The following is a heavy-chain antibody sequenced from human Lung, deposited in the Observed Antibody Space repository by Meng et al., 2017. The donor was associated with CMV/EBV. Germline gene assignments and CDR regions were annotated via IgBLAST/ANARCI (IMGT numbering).Heavy chain of an antibody. D-gene: IGHD3-3*01. Sequence: SETLSLTCTVSGGSISSGDYYWSWIRQPPGKGLEWIGYIYYSGSTYYNPSLKSRVTISVDTSKNQFSLKLSSVTAADTAVYYCARARGHYDFWSGYLNWFDPWGQGXLVTVSS. CDR1: GGSISSGDYY. CDR3: ARARGHYDFWSGYLNWFDP. J-gene: IGHJ5*02. V-gene: IGHV4-30-4*08. CDR2: IYYSGST.